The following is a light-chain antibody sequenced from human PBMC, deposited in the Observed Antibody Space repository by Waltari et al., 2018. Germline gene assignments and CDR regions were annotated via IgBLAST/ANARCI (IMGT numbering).Light chain of an antibody. CDR1: QSVWNTY. V-gene: IGKV3D-20*01. Sequence: IVLTQSPAILSLSPGETATLSCEASQSVWNTYLAWYQHKPGQAPRLLIYDGSARATGTPDRFSGSGAATQFTLTISRLEPEDFALYYCQQYHGSLYTFGQGTRLEMK. CDR3: QQYHGSLYT. J-gene: IGKJ2*01. CDR2: DGS.